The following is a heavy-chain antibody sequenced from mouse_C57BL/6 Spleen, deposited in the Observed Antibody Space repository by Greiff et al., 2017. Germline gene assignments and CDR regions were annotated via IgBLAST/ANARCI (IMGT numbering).Heavy chain of an antibody. CDR2: IYPGDGDT. D-gene: IGHD2-4*01. V-gene: IGHV1-82*01. CDR3: AIIYYDYGGY. CDR1: GYAFTSSW. Sequence: QVQLKESGPELVKPGASVKISCKASGYAFTSSWMNWVKQRPGKGLEWIGRIYPGDGDTNYNGKFKGKATLTADESSSTAYMQLSSLTSEDSAVYFCAIIYYDYGGYWGQGTTLTVSS. J-gene: IGHJ2*01.